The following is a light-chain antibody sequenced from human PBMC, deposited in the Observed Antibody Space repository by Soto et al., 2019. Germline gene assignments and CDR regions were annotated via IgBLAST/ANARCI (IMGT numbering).Light chain of an antibody. J-gene: IGKJ3*01. CDR3: QQYYSTPFT. Sequence: DIVMTQSPDSLAVSLGERATIDCKSSQSVFHTATNKHYLAWYQQKPGQPPKLLIYGASSREYGVPGRFSGSGSGTDFTLSFSSLQAEDVAVYYCQQYYSTPFTFGPGTKLDIK. V-gene: IGKV4-1*01. CDR2: GAS. CDR1: QSVFHTATNKHY.